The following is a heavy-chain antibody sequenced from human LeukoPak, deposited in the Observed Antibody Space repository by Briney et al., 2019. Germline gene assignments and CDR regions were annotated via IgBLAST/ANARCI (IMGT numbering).Heavy chain of an antibody. V-gene: IGHV3-23*01. D-gene: IGHD3-10*01. CDR3: AKDTPGE. J-gene: IGHJ4*02. CDR2: ISGSTGGT. CDR1: GFTLTTYA. Sequence: PGGSLRLSCAVSGFTLTTYAMSWVRQAPGKGLEWVSGISGSTGGTYYADSVKGRFTMSRDNSKNTLYLQMNSLTTEDTAVYYCAKDTPGEWGQGTLVTVSS.